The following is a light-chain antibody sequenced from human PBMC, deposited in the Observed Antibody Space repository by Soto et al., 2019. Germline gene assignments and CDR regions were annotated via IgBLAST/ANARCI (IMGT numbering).Light chain of an antibody. Sequence: EIQFTHTPYSLSPSVRDRVTITRRASQSIGTSLNWYHQKPGKAPQLLIYGASTVQSGVPSRFSASGSGTDFTLTINSLHPDDFGTYSRQHSYRTPTFGQGTRLEIK. J-gene: IGKJ5*01. CDR1: QSIGTS. V-gene: IGKV1-39*01. CDR2: GAS. CDR3: QHSYRTPT.